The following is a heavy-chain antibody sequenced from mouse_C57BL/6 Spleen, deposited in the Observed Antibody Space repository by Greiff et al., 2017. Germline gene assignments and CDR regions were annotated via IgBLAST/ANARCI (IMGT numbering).Heavy chain of an antibody. J-gene: IGHJ3*01. V-gene: IGHV1-64*01. CDR2: IHPNSGST. Sequence: VQLQQPGAELVKPGASVKLSCKASGYTFTSYWMHWVKQRPGQGLEWIGMIHPNSGSTNYNEKFKSKATLTVDKSSSTAYMQLSSLTSEDSAVYYCAREGYDYDVPFAYWGQGTLVTVSA. D-gene: IGHD2-4*01. CDR3: AREGYDYDVPFAY. CDR1: GYTFTSYW.